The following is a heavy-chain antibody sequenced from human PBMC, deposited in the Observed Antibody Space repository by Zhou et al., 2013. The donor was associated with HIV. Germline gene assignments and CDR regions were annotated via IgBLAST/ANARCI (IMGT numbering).Heavy chain of an antibody. V-gene: IGHV1-18*01. Sequence: QVQLVQSGAEVKKPGASVKVSCKASGYTFTGFGISWVRQAPGQGLEWMGWISPYNGVTNYAQRFHGRVTMTRDTSITTAYMELSRLTSDDTAVYFCARDRTDHYDSSAYYPNWFDPGAREPWSPSPQ. J-gene: IGHJ5*02. CDR2: ISPYNGVT. CDR1: GYTFTGFG. CDR3: ARDRTDHYDSSAYYPNWFDP. D-gene: IGHD3-22*01.